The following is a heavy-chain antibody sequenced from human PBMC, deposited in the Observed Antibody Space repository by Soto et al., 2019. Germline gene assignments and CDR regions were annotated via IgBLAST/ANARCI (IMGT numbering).Heavy chain of an antibody. CDR1: GGTFSSYA. CDR3: ARSPRRAGAGPEAQGPFGY. J-gene: IGHJ4*02. Sequence: QVQLVQSGAEVKKPGSSVKVSCKASGGTFSSYAISWVRQAPGQGLEWMGGIIPIFGTANYAQKFQGRVTITADESTSTADMELSSLRSEDTAVYYCARSPRRAGAGPEAQGPFGYWGQGPLVTVSS. V-gene: IGHV1-69*01. D-gene: IGHD6-19*01. CDR2: IIPIFGTA.